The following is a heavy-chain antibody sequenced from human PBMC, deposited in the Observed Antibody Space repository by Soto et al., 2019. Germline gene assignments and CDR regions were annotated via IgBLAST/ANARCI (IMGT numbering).Heavy chain of an antibody. J-gene: IGHJ3*02. V-gene: IGHV1-2*02. D-gene: IGHD3-9*01. Sequence: GASVKVSCKASGYIFTGYYIQWVRQAPGQGLEWMGWINTKTGGTKYAQKSQGRVTMTRDTSINTAYMEVSRLRSDDTAVYYCATDKVAFDMWGQGTMVTVSS. CDR2: INTKTGGT. CDR3: ATDKVAFDM. CDR1: GYIFTGYY.